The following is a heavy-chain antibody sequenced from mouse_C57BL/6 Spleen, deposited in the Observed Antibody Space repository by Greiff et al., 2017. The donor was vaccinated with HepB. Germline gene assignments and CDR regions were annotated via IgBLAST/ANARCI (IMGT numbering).Heavy chain of an antibody. CDR3: ARGAPYYGYDEGYAMDY. D-gene: IGHD2-9*01. J-gene: IGHJ4*01. CDR2: ILPGSGST. V-gene: IGHV1-9*01. CDR1: GYTFTGYW. Sequence: QVQLQQSGAELMKPGASVKLSCKATGYTFTGYWIEWVKQRPGHGLEWIGEILPGSGSTNYNEKFKGKATFTADTSSNTAYMQLSSLTTEDSAIYYCARGAPYYGYDEGYAMDYWGQGTSVTVSS.